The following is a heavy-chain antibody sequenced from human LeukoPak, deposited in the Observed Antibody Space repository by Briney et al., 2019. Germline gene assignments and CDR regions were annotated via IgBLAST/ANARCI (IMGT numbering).Heavy chain of an antibody. CDR2: IYTSGST. CDR1: GGSISSGSYY. Sequence: PSQTLSLTCTVSGGSISSGSYYWSWIRQPAGKGLEWIGRIYTSGSTNYNPSLESRVTISVDTSKNQFSLKLNSVTAADTAVYYCASGAYYYGMDVWGQGTTVTVSS. V-gene: IGHV4-61*02. D-gene: IGHD3-10*01. J-gene: IGHJ6*02. CDR3: ASGAYYYGMDV.